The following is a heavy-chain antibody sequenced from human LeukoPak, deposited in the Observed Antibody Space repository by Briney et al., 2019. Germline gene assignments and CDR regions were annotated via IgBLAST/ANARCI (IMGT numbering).Heavy chain of an antibody. D-gene: IGHD5-24*01. Sequence: GASVKVSCKASGGTFSSYAISWVRQAPGQGLEWMGRIIPILGTANYAQKFQGRVTITADESTSTAYMELSSLRSEDTAVYYCARAGEGGDGYNYRDWFDPWGQGTLVTVSS. CDR2: IIPILGTA. CDR1: GGTFSSYA. V-gene: IGHV1-69*11. CDR3: ARAGEGGDGYNYRDWFDP. J-gene: IGHJ5*02.